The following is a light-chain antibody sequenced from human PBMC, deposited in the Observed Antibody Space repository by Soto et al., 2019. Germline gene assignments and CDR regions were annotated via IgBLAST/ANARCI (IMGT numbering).Light chain of an antibody. CDR3: NSYTNRNTVV. V-gene: IGLV1-40*01. CDR1: SSNIGAGYA. Sequence: QPVLTQPPSVSGAPGQRVTISCTGSSSNIGAGYAVHWYQQLPGTAPKLLIYGDNNRPSGVPDRFSGSKSGTSASLAITGLQAEDEADYYCNSYTNRNTVVFGGGTKLTVL. J-gene: IGLJ2*01. CDR2: GDN.